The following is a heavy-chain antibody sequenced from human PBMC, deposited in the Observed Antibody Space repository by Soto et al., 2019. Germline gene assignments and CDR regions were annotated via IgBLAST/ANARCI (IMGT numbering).Heavy chain of an antibody. D-gene: IGHD3-16*01. V-gene: IGHV4-59*01. J-gene: IGHJ6*02. CDR2: IYYSGST. Sequence: PSETLSLTCTVSGGSISSYYWSWIRQPPGKGLEWIGYIYYSGSTNYNPSLKSRVTISVDTSKNQFSLKLSSVTAADTAVYYCARDPLGVYGIDVSAQRPTVSV. CDR1: GGSISSYY. CDR3: ARDPLGVYGIDV.